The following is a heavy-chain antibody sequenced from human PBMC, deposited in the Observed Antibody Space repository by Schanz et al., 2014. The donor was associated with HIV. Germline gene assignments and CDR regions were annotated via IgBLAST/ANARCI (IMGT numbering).Heavy chain of an antibody. V-gene: IGHV3-72*01. CDR3: VTSEAEYYGMDV. CDR1: GFTFSDHF. J-gene: IGHJ6*02. D-gene: IGHD2-15*01. Sequence: ESGGGLVQPGGSLRLSCAASGFTFSDHFMDWVRPAPGKGLEWVGRTRNKANSYTTEYAASVKGRFTISRDDSKKLLYLQMKSLKTEDTAVYYCVTSEAEYYGMDVWGQGTTVTVPS. CDR2: TRNKANSYTT.